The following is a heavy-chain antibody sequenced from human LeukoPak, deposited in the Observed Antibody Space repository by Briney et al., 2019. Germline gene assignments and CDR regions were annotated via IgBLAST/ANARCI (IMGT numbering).Heavy chain of an antibody. CDR3: AKGPGYSSDWQTDY. J-gene: IGHJ4*02. D-gene: IGHD6-19*01. Sequence: GGSLRLSCAASGFTFSSYGMHWVRQAPGKGLEWVAFIRYDGSNKYYADSVKGRFTISRDNSKNTLYLQMNSLRAEDTAVYYCAKGPGYSSDWQTDYWGQGTLVTVSS. CDR1: GFTFSSYG. V-gene: IGHV3-30*02. CDR2: IRYDGSNK.